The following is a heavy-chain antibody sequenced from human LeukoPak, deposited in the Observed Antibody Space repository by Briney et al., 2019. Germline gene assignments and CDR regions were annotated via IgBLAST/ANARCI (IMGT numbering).Heavy chain of an antibody. D-gene: IGHD2-2*01. Sequence: GGSLRLSCAASGNYWMHWVRQAPGKGLVWVSHINSDGSWTSYADSVKGRFTISKDNAKNTVFLQMNNLRAEDTAVYYCVSFYETYWGRGTLVTVSS. CDR1: GNYW. CDR2: INSDGSWT. CDR3: VSFYETY. J-gene: IGHJ4*02. V-gene: IGHV3-74*01.